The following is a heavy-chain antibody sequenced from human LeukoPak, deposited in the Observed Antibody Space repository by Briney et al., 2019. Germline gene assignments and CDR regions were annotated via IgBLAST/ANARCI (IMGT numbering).Heavy chain of an antibody. CDR3: AKDYDSSGWAAFDI. D-gene: IGHD3-22*01. CDR1: GFTFSTYA. Sequence: GGSLRLSCAASGFTFSTYAMSWVRQAPGKGLEWVSAISGSGGHTYYADSVKGRFTISRDNSKNTLYLQMNSLRAEDTAVYYCAKDYDSSGWAAFDIWGQGTMVTVSS. CDR2: ISGSGGHT. J-gene: IGHJ3*02. V-gene: IGHV3-23*01.